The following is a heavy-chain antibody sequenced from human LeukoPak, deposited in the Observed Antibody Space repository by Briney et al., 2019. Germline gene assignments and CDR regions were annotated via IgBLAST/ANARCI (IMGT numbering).Heavy chain of an antibody. CDR3: AKDESGSSARGAFDI. CDR1: GYTFTGYY. CDR2: INPNSGGT. D-gene: IGHD6-6*01. V-gene: IGHV1-2*02. Sequence: ASVKVSCKASGYTFTGYYMHWVRQAPGQGLEWMGWINPNSGGTNYAQKFQGRVTMTRDTSISTAYMELSRLRSDDTAVYYCAKDESGSSARGAFDIWGQGTMVTVSS. J-gene: IGHJ3*02.